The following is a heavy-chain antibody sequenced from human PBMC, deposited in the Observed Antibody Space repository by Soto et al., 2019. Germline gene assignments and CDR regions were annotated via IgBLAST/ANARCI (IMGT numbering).Heavy chain of an antibody. CDR3: ARVYCSSTSCYPYYYYCMDV. CDR1: GYTFTSYD. Sequence: ASVKVSCKASGYTFTSYDINWVRQATGQGLEWMGWMNPNSGNTGYAQKFQGRVTMTRNTSISTAYMELSSLRSEDTAVYYCARVYCSSTSCYPYYYYCMDVWGQGTTVTVSS. D-gene: IGHD2-2*01. CDR2: MNPNSGNT. J-gene: IGHJ6*02. V-gene: IGHV1-8*01.